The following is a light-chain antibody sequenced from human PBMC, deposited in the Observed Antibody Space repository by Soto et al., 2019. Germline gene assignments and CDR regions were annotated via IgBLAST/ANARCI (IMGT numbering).Light chain of an antibody. CDR2: GNT. Sequence: QLVLTQPPSVSGAPGQRVTISCTGSSSNIGAGYDVHWYQQLPGTAPKLLVSGNTNRPSGVPDRFSGSKSGTSASLAFTGLQAEDEADYYCQSYDSSLSYWVFGGGTKLTVL. CDR1: SSNIGAGYD. V-gene: IGLV1-40*01. J-gene: IGLJ3*02. CDR3: QSYDSSLSYWV.